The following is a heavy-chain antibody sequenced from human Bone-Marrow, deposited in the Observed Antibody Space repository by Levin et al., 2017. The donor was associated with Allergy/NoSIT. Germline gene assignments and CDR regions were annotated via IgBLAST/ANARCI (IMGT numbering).Heavy chain of an antibody. D-gene: IGHD3-22*01. Sequence: SLLLSFSSSGFIFINNAMHWVRQAPGPFLSFFSFLFSSFLFPPYGDSVKGRFTISRDVSKSTLYLQMNSLRAEDTAVYYCAKSLHYYDNSGYYRASSYTLDVWGQGTTVAVSS. CDR2: LFSSFLFP. CDR1: GFIFINNA. V-gene: IGHV3-NL1*01. J-gene: IGHJ6*02. CDR3: AKSLHYYDNSGYYRASSYTLDV.